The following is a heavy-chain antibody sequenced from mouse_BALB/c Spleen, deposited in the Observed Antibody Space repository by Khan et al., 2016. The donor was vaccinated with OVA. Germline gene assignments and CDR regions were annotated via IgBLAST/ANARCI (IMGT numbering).Heavy chain of an antibody. CDR1: GYTFTTAG. Sequence: LVESGPELKKPGETVRISCKASGYTFTTAGIQWVQKMPGKGLKWIGWINTHSGVPKYAEDFKGRFAFSLEISVNTAYLQITNLKNEETATFCGARVGAADDRNGGGAVEYWGQGTSVTVSS. CDR3: ARVGAADDRNGGGAVEY. V-gene: IGHV9-4*02. CDR2: INTHSGVP. D-gene: IGHD1-2*01. J-gene: IGHJ4*01.